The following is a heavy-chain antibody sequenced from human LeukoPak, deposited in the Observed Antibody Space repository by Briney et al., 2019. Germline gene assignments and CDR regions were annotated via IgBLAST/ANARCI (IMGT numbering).Heavy chain of an antibody. Sequence: PSETLSLTCTVSGGSISSSSYYWGWIRQPPGKGLEWIGSIYYSGSTYYNPSLKSRVTISVDTSKNQFSLKLSSVTAADTAVYYCARHGLSGYYYGSGSYSYWGQGTLVTVSS. V-gene: IGHV4-39*01. CDR3: ARHGLSGYYYGSGSYSY. D-gene: IGHD3-10*01. CDR2: IYYSGST. J-gene: IGHJ4*02. CDR1: GGSISSSSYY.